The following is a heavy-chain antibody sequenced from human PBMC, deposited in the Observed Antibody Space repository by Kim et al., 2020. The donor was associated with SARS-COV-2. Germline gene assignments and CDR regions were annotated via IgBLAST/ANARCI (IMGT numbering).Heavy chain of an antibody. V-gene: IGHV3-64*01. J-gene: IGHJ4*01. CDR1: GFIFSSYA. D-gene: IGHD3-9*01. CDR3: ARALLLNYNILTGYSDY. CDR2: ISSNGGTT. Sequence: GGSLRLSCAASGFIFSSYAIYWVRQAPGKGLEYVSAISSNGGTTYYANSVKGRFTISRDNSKNTLYLQMGSLRAEDMAVYYCARALLLNYNILTGYSDY.